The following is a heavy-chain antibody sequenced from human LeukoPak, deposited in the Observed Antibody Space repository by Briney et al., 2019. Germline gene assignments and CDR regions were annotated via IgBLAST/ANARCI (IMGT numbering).Heavy chain of an antibody. Sequence: SESLSLTCTVSGGSISSSNWWGWVRQPPGKGLECIGEIHHSGTTNYNPSLKSRVTISVDKSKNEFSLKLNSVTAADTAVYYCARAFLVGYSPEEYFFDYWGQGTLVTVSS. D-gene: IGHD2-15*01. CDR1: GGSISSSNW. CDR2: IHHSGTT. V-gene: IGHV4-4*02. CDR3: ARAFLVGYSPEEYFFDY. J-gene: IGHJ4*02.